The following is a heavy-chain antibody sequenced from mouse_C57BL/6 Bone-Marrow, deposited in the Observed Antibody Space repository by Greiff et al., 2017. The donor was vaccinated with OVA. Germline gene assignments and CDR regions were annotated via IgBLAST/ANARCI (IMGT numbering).Heavy chain of an antibody. J-gene: IGHJ2*01. CDR1: GYTFTSYW. Sequence: VKQSCKASGYTFTSYWMHWVKQRPGQGLEWIGEIDLSDSYTNYNQKFKGKSTLTVDKSSSTAYMQLSSLTSEDSAVYYCARRITTVVARYFDYWGQGTTLTVSS. CDR3: ARRITTVVARYFDY. V-gene: IGHV1-69*01. D-gene: IGHD1-1*01. CDR2: IDLSDSYT.